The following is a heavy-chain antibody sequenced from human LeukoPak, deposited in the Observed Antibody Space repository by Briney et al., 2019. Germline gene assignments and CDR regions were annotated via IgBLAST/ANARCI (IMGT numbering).Heavy chain of an antibody. J-gene: IGHJ4*02. CDR3: ARDGSSGWYYFDY. Sequence: GGPWRLPCAPSGFTFRSYWIHWVPKAPGKGLVGFSRINSDGSSTSYADSVKGRFTISRDNAKNTLYLQMNSLRAEDTAVYYCARDGSSGWYYFDYWGQGTLVTVSS. CDR2: INSDGSST. CDR1: GFTFRSYW. V-gene: IGHV3-74*01. D-gene: IGHD6-19*01.